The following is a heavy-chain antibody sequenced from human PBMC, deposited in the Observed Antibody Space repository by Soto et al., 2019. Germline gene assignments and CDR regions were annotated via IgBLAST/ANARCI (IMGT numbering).Heavy chain of an antibody. V-gene: IGHV3-21*01. Sequence: PGGSLRLSCAASGFTFSSYSMNWVRQAPGKGLEWVSSISSSSSYIYYADSVKGRFTISRDNAKNSLYLQMNSLRAEDTAVYYCARGGREQWLVHGTIDYWGQGTLVTVSS. CDR3: ARGGREQWLVHGTIDY. CDR1: GFTFSSYS. J-gene: IGHJ4*02. CDR2: ISSSSSYI. D-gene: IGHD6-19*01.